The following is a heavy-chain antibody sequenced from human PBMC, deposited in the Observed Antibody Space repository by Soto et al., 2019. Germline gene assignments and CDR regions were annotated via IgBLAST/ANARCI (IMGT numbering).Heavy chain of an antibody. D-gene: IGHD6-6*01. Sequence: HPGGSLRLSCAASGFTFSSYGMHWVRQAPGKGLEWVAVISYDGSNKYYADSVKGRFTISRDNSKNTLYLQMNSLRAEDTAVYYCAKVGSSSGVLDYWGQGTLVTVSS. CDR3: AKVGSSSGVLDY. J-gene: IGHJ4*02. V-gene: IGHV3-30*18. CDR2: ISYDGSNK. CDR1: GFTFSSYG.